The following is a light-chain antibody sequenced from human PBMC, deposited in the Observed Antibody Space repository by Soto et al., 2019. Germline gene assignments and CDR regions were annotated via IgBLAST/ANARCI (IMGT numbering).Light chain of an antibody. CDR3: QQTYRTPLT. J-gene: IGKJ4*01. V-gene: IGKV1-5*03. Sequence: DIQMTQSPSTLSASVGDRVTITCRASQSISVWLAWYQQKPGKAPNLLIYQASRLESGVPSRFSGSGSGTDFTLTISSLQPEDFATYSCQQTYRTPLTFGGGTKVDIK. CDR2: QAS. CDR1: QSISVW.